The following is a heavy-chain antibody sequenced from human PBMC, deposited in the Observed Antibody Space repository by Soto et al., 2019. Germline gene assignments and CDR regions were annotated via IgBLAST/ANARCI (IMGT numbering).Heavy chain of an antibody. J-gene: IGHJ6*02. CDR2: IYYSGST. Sequence: QVQLQESGPGLVKPSQTLSLTCTVSGGSISSGGYYWSWIRQHPGKGLEWIGYIYYSGSTYYNPSLKRRVTISVDTSKNQFSLKLSSVTAADTAVYYCARGGGDGYYYYGMDVWGQGTTVTVSS. CDR1: GGSISSGGYY. CDR3: ARGGGDGYYYYGMDV. D-gene: IGHD2-21*01. V-gene: IGHV4-31*03.